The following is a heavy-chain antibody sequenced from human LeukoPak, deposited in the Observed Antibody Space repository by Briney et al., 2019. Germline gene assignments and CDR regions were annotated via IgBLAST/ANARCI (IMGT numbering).Heavy chain of an antibody. D-gene: IGHD2-15*01. CDR1: GFTFSSYA. Sequence: GGSLRLSCAASGFTFSSYAMSWVRQAPGKGLEWVSAISGSGGSTYYADSVKGRFTISRDNSKNTLYLQMNSLRAEDTAVYYCAKLDLGYCSGGSCYFDYWGQGTLVTVSS. J-gene: IGHJ4*02. CDR2: ISGSGGST. V-gene: IGHV3-23*01. CDR3: AKLDLGYCSGGSCYFDY.